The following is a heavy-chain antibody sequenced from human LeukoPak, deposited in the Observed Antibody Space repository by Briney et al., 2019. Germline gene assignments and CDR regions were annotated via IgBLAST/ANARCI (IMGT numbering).Heavy chain of an antibody. J-gene: IGHJ4*02. D-gene: IGHD6-19*01. CDR1: GFTVRSYY. Sequence: GGSLRLSCAASGFTVRSYYMAWVRQAPGKGLEWVSVIYSGGDTYYADSVKGRFTISRDNSRSMIYLEMTSLKAEDTAVYYCAKERNLEIAVAGTIFDYWGQGTLVTVSS. V-gene: IGHV3-66*01. CDR3: AKERNLEIAVAGTIFDY. CDR2: IYSGGDT.